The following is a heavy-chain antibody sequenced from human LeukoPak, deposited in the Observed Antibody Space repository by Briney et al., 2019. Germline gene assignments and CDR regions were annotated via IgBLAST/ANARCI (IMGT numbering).Heavy chain of an antibody. D-gene: IGHD2-8*01. CDR3: KTEAQDIVLRGY. Sequence: TGGSLTLSCAASGFTFSKAWMTCVRQAPGKGLEWVGRIKSKGDGGAIDYAAPVKGRFTISRDDSKNTLYLQVNSLRTEDSAVYYCKTEAQDIVLRGYWGQGTLVTVSS. CDR2: IKSKGDGGAI. V-gene: IGHV3-15*01. J-gene: IGHJ4*02. CDR1: GFTFSKAW.